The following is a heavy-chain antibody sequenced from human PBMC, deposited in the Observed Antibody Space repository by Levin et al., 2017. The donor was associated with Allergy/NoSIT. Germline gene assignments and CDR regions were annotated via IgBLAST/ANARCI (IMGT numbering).Heavy chain of an antibody. J-gene: IGHJ4*02. V-gene: IGHV3-30-3*01. CDR2: ISYDGSAT. CDR3: TRADSSADSDY. D-gene: IGHD3-22*01. Sequence: GESLKISCAASGFIFSSYAMHWVRQAPGKGLEWVAVISYDGSATYYPASVKGRFTISRDSAKNTLYLQMNSLRAEDTAVYYCTRADSSADSDYGGQGTLVTVSS. CDR1: GFIFSSYA.